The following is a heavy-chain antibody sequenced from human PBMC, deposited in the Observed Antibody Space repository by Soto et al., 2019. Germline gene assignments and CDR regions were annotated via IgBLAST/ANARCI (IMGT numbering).Heavy chain of an antibody. V-gene: IGHV3-74*01. J-gene: IGHJ4*02. CDR1: GFTFSSYW. D-gene: IGHD2-2*01. Sequence: VQLVESGGGLVQPGGSLRLSCAASGFTFSSYWMHWVRQAPGKRLVWVSRIKSDGTSTDYADSVKGRFTISRDNAKNGLYLQMNSMRAEDTAVYYCVRDRSTCKDYWGQGTLVTVSS. CDR3: VRDRSTCKDY. CDR2: IKSDGTST.